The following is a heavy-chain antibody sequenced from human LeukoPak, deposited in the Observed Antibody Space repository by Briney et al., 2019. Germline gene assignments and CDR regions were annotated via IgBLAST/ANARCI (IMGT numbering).Heavy chain of an antibody. CDR2: IHYIGDST. CDR3: ARQPTGFPNWFDL. CDR1: GFTLGNYV. Sequence: GGSLRLSCAASGFTLGNYVMSWVRQAPGKGLKWVSSIHYIGDSTYYADSVKGRFTISRDDSRSTLFLEMNSLRAEDTAVYYCARQPTGFPNWFDLWGQGAPVTVSS. J-gene: IGHJ5*02. D-gene: IGHD1-14*01. V-gene: IGHV3-23*01.